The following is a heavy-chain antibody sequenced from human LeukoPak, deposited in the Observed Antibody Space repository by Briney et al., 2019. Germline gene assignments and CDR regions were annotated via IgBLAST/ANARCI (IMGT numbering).Heavy chain of an antibody. CDR2: IYYSGST. CDR3: ARGTVTTWAWFGP. J-gene: IGHJ5*02. CDR1: GGSISSYY. D-gene: IGHD4-11*01. V-gene: IGHV4-59*01. Sequence: SETLSLTCTVSGGSISSYYWSWIRQPPGKGLEWIGYIYYSGSTNYNPSLKSRVTISVDTSKNQFSLKLSSVTAADTAVYYCARGTVTTWAWFGPWGQGTLVTVSS.